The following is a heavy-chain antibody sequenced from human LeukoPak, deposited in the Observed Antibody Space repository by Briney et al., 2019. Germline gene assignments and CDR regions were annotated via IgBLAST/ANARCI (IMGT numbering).Heavy chain of an antibody. CDR2: ISYDGSNK. Sequence: PGRSLRLSCAASGFTFSSYGMHWVRQAPGKGLEWVAVISYDGSNKYYADSVKGRFTISRDNSKNTLYLQMNSLRAEDTAVYFCAKDVGGGSSPGYFDYWGQGTLVTVSS. V-gene: IGHV3-30*18. D-gene: IGHD3-16*01. CDR1: GFTFSSYG. J-gene: IGHJ4*02. CDR3: AKDVGGGSSPGYFDY.